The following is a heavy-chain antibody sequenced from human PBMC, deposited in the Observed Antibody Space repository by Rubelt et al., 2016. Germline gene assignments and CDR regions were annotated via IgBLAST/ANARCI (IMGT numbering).Heavy chain of an antibody. CDR1: GGSISSTDYY. D-gene: IGHD3-16*01. CDR2: IYYSGST. V-gene: IGHV4-39*07. CDR3: ARDGGSQNWSDA. Sequence: QLQLQESGPGLVKPSETLSLTCTVSGGSISSTDYYWGWIRQPPGKGLEWIGNIYYSGSTYYNPSLKSRVTISVDTSKNQFSLKLSSVSSWDTAVYCWARDGGSQNWSDAWGQGTLVTVSS. J-gene: IGHJ5*02.